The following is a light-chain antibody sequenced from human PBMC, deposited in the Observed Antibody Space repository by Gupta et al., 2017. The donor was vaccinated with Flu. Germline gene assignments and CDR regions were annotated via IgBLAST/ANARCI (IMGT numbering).Light chain of an antibody. Sequence: SYELTQPPSVSVSPGQTASITCSGEKLGDKYASWYQQKPGRSPVLVIYQDTKRPSGIPERFSGSNSGNTATLTISGTQAMDEADYYCQGWDNSNEFFGTGTKVTVL. J-gene: IGLJ1*01. CDR2: QDT. V-gene: IGLV3-1*01. CDR1: KLGDKY. CDR3: QGWDNSNEF.